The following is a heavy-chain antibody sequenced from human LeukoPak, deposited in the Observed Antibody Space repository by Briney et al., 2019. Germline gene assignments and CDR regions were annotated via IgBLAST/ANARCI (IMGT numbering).Heavy chain of an antibody. CDR2: IYYSGST. V-gene: IGHV4-59*08. J-gene: IGHJ3*02. Sequence: PSETLSLTCTVSGGSISSYYWSWIRQPPGKGLEWIGYIYYSGSTNYNPSLKSRVTISVDTSKNQFSLNLSSVTAAETAVYYCVRHSSMVFDAFDIWGQGTMATVSS. CDR3: VRHSSMVFDAFDI. D-gene: IGHD3-10*01. CDR1: GGSISSYY.